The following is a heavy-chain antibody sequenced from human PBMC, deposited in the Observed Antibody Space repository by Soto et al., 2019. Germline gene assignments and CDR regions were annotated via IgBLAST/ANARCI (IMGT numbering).Heavy chain of an antibody. J-gene: IGHJ1*01. CDR1: GGSFSGYY. D-gene: IGHD3-22*01. V-gene: IGHV4-34*01. CDR3: VRVVIARRVFQD. Sequence: QVQLQQWGAGLLKPSETLSLTCAVYGGSFSGYYWSWIRQPPGKGLQWIGEINHRGNTNYNPSLKSRVTISVDKSKHQFSLRLTSVTAADTAVYYCVRVVIARRVFQDWGQGTLVTVSS. CDR2: INHRGNT.